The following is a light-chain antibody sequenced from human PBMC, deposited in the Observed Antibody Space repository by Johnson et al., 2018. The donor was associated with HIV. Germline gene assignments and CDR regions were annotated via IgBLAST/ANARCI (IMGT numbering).Light chain of an antibody. V-gene: IGLV1-51*02. CDR2: ENN. CDR1: SSNIGNNY. J-gene: IGLJ1*01. CDR3: GTWENSLSGYV. Sequence: QSVLTQPPSVSAAPGHKVTISCSGSSSNIGNNYVSWYQQIPGTAPKLLIYENNKRPSGIPDRFSGSKSGTSATLGITGLQTGAEADYYCGTWENSLSGYVFGTGTKVTAL.